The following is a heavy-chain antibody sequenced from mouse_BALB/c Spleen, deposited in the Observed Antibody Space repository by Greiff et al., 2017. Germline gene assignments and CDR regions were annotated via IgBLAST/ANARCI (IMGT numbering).Heavy chain of an antibody. CDR3: ASSFGGSSYADYGMDY. Sequence: VQLQQSGPELVKPGASMKISCKASGYSFTGYTMNWVKQSHGKNLEWIGLINPYNGGTSYNQKFKGKATLTVDKSSSTAYMELLSLTSEDSAVYYCASSFGGSSYADYGMDYWGQGTSVTVSS. V-gene: IGHV1-26*01. CDR1: GYSFTGYT. J-gene: IGHJ4*01. D-gene: IGHD1-1*01. CDR2: INPYNGGT.